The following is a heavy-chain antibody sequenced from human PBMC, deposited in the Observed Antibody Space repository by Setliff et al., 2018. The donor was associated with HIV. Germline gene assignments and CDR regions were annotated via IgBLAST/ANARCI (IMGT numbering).Heavy chain of an antibody. CDR3: AKDPGFGELSALYYDY. Sequence: PGGSLRLSCAASGFTFSNFEMNWVRQAPGRGLEWASYISSSGTTIYYADSVKGRFTISRDNAKNSLYLQMNSLRAEDTAVYNCAKDPGFGELSALYYDYWGQGTRVTGSS. CDR2: ISSSGTTI. J-gene: IGHJ4*02. V-gene: IGHV3-48*03. CDR1: GFTFSNFE. D-gene: IGHD3-10*01.